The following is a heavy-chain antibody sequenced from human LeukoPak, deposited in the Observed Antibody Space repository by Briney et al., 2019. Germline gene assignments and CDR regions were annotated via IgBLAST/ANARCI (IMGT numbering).Heavy chain of an antibody. CDR1: GFTFSSYA. Sequence: GKSLRLSCAASGFTFSSYAMHWFRQAPAKGLEGGAVISYDGSNKYYADSVKGRFTISRDNSKNTLYLQMNSLRAEDTAVYYCARAYCSSTSCWPFDYWGQGTLVTVSS. V-gene: IGHV3-30*04. CDR2: ISYDGSNK. J-gene: IGHJ4*02. CDR3: ARAYCSSTSCWPFDY. D-gene: IGHD2-2*01.